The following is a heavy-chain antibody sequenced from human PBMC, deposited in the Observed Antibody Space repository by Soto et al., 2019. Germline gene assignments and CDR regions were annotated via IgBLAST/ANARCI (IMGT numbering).Heavy chain of an antibody. CDR3: ARENLRFLDV. Sequence: LSLTCTVSGGSISSGGYYWSWIRQHPGKGLEWIGYIYYSGSTYYNPSLKSRVTISVDTSKNQFSLKLSSVTAADTAVYYCARENLRFLDVWGQGTTVTVSS. CDR2: IYYSGST. D-gene: IGHD3-3*01. V-gene: IGHV4-31*03. J-gene: IGHJ6*02. CDR1: GGSISSGGYY.